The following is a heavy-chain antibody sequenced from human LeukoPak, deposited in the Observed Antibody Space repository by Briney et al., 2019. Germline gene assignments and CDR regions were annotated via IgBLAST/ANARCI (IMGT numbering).Heavy chain of an antibody. V-gene: IGHV3-30*18. CDR3: AKDKRPPALPRNYYGMDV. J-gene: IGHJ6*04. D-gene: IGHD2-15*01. CDR1: GVTFSSYG. Sequence: GRSLRLSCAASGVTFSSYGMHWVRQAPGKGLEWVAVISYDGSNKYYADSVKGRFTISRDNSKNTLYLQMNSLRAEDTAVYYCAKDKRPPALPRNYYGMDVWGKGTTVTVSS. CDR2: ISYDGSNK.